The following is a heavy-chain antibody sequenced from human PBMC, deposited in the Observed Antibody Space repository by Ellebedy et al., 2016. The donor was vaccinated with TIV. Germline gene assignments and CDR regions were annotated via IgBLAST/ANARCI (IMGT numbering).Heavy chain of an antibody. CDR3: VRESYRNHTWWTTWFDS. J-gene: IGHJ5*01. CDR2: ITGNDGST. V-gene: IGHV3-23*01. D-gene: IGHD1-14*01. Sequence: PGGSLRLSCTASGFTFSSYAMNRVRQAPGKGLEWVSFITGNDGSTYYADSVKGRFNISRDNSKNTLYLQMNSMRAEDTAVYYCVRESYRNHTWWTTWFDSWGQGALVTASS. CDR1: GFTFSSYA.